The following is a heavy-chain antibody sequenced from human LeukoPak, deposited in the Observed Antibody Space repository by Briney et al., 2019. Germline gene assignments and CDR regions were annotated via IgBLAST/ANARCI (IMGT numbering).Heavy chain of an antibody. Sequence: SETLSLTCTVSGGSISSYYWSWIRQPAEKGLEWIGRIYTSGSTNYNPSLKSRVTMSVDTSKNQFSLKLSSVTAADTAVYYCARDSGDYGDYTWFDLWGQGTLVTVSS. V-gene: IGHV4-4*07. D-gene: IGHD4-17*01. CDR3: ARDSGDYGDYTWFDL. J-gene: IGHJ5*02. CDR1: GGSISSYY. CDR2: IYTSGST.